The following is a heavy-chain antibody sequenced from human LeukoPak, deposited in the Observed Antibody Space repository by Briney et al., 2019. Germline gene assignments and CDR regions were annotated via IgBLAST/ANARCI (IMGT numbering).Heavy chain of an antibody. V-gene: IGHV3-66*02. CDR2: IYSGGST. Sequence: PGGSLRLSCAASGFTVSSKYMSWVRQAPGKGLEWVSVIYSGGSTYYADSVKGRFTISRDNSKNTLYLQMNSLRAEDTAVYYCARDGGTYSSSPIGYWGQGTLVTVSS. CDR3: ARDGGTYSSSPIGY. CDR1: GFTVSSKY. J-gene: IGHJ4*02. D-gene: IGHD6-13*01.